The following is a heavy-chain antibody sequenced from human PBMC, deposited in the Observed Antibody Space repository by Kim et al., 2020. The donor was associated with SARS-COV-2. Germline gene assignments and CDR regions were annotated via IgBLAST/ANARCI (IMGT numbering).Heavy chain of an antibody. CDR1: GYTFTSYA. CDR3: ARDNVVVVAAIYYYGMDV. CDR2: INTNTGNP. J-gene: IGHJ6*02. D-gene: IGHD2-15*01. Sequence: ASVKVSCKASGYTFTSYAMNWVRQAPGQGLEWMGWINTNTGNPTYAQGFTGRFVFSLDTSVSTAYLQISSLKAEDTAVYYCARDNVVVVAAIYYYGMDVWGQGTTVTVSS. V-gene: IGHV7-4-1*02.